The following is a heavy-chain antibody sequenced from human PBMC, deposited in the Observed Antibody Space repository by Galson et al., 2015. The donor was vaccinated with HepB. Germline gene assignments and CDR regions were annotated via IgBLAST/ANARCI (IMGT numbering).Heavy chain of an antibody. D-gene: IGHD2-2*01. CDR2: IWYDGSNK. Sequence: SLRLSCAASGFTFSSYGMHWVRQAPGKGLEWVAVIWYDGSNKYYADSVKGRFTISRDNSKNTLYLQMNSLRAEDTAVYYCAREGYCSSTSCSESSYYYYMDVWGKGTTVTVSS. CDR1: GFTFSSYG. CDR3: AREGYCSSTSCSESSYYYYMDV. J-gene: IGHJ6*03. V-gene: IGHV3-33*01.